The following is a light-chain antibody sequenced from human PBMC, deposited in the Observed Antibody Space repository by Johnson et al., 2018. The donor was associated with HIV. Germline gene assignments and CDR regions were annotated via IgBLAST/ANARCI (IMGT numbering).Light chain of an antibody. J-gene: IGLJ1*01. Sequence: VLTQPPSVSAAPGQKVTISCSGSSANIGDNSVSWYQQLPGTAPKLLVYQNNKRPSGIPDRFSGSKSGTSATLAITGLQTGDEADYYCGTWDSSLSADVFGTGTKVTVL. CDR2: QNN. V-gene: IGLV1-51*02. CDR1: SANIGDNS. CDR3: GTWDSSLSADV.